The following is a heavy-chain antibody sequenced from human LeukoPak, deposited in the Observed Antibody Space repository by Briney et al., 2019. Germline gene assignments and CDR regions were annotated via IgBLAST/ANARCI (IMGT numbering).Heavy chain of an antibody. J-gene: IGHJ5*02. Sequence: ASVKVSCKASGYTFTGYYMHWVRQAPAQRLEWMGWIKPNSGGTNYAQKFQGRVSMTRDTSISTAYMELSRLRSDDTAVYYCARARGDIVVVPAAIWFDPWGQGTLATVSS. CDR2: IKPNSGGT. V-gene: IGHV1-2*02. D-gene: IGHD2-2*01. CDR3: ARARGDIVVVPAAIWFDP. CDR1: GYTFTGYY.